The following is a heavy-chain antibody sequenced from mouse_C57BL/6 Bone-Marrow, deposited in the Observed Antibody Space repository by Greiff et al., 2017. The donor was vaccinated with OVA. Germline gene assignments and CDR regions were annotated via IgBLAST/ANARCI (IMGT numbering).Heavy chain of an antibody. CDR3: TTRVALYAMDY. D-gene: IGHD1-1*02. V-gene: IGHV14-4*01. Sequence: VQLQQSGAELVRPGASVKLSCTASGFNIQDDYMHWVKQRPEQGLEWIGWIDPENGDTEYASKFQGKATITADTSSNTAYLQLSSLTSEDTAVYYCTTRVALYAMDYWGQGTSVTVSS. CDR2: IDPENGDT. J-gene: IGHJ4*01. CDR1: GFNIQDDY.